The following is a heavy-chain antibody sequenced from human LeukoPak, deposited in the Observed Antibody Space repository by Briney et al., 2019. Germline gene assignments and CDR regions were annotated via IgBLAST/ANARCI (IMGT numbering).Heavy chain of an antibody. CDR3: AELGITMIGGV. CDR2: ISSSGSTI. V-gene: IGHV3-48*04. Sequence: GGSLRLSCAASAFTFSDYSMNWVGQAPGKGLEWVSYISSSGSTIYYADSVKGRFTSSRDNAKNSLYLQMNSLRAEDTAVYYCAELGITMIGGVWGKGTTVTISS. CDR1: AFTFSDYS. J-gene: IGHJ6*04. D-gene: IGHD3-10*02.